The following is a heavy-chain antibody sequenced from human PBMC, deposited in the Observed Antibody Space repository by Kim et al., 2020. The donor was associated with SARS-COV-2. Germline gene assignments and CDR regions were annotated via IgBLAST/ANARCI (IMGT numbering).Heavy chain of an antibody. Sequence: GGSLRLSCAASGFTFSSYAMSWVRQAPGKGLEWVSAISGIGGRTYYADSVKGRFTISRDNSKNTLYLQMNSLRAEDTAVYYCAKKEGQRLAYYFDYWGQGTLVTVS. J-gene: IGHJ4*02. CDR1: GFTFSSYA. CDR2: ISGIGGRT. CDR3: AKKEGQRLAYYFDY. D-gene: IGHD6-19*01. V-gene: IGHV3-23*01.